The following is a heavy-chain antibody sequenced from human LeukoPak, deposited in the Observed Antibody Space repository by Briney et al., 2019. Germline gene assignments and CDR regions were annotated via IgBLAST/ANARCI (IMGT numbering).Heavy chain of an antibody. CDR1: GYSFTSYW. V-gene: IGHV5-51*01. CDR2: IYPNDSDT. J-gene: IGHJ4*02. D-gene: IGHD2-15*01. Sequence: GESLKVSCKGSGYSFTSYWIGWVRQMPGKGLEWVGIIYPNDSDTRYSPSFQGQVTISADKSISTAYLQWGSLKASDTAMYYCARRRGGSTGQFDCWGQGTLVTV. CDR3: ARRRGGSTGQFDC.